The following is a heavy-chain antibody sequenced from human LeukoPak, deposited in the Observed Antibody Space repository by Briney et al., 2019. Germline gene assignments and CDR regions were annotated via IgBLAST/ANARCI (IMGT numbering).Heavy chain of an antibody. J-gene: IGHJ4*02. CDR3: ARGSPFNYYGSGSYYSNYFDY. Sequence: SETLSLTCTVSGYSLSSGYYWGWIRQPPGKGLEWIGSIYHSGSTYYNPSLKSRVTISVDTSKNQFSLKLSSVTAADTALYYCARGSPFNYYGSGSYYSNYFDYWGQGTLVTVSS. CDR1: GYSLSSGYY. CDR2: IYHSGST. V-gene: IGHV4-38-2*02. D-gene: IGHD3-10*01.